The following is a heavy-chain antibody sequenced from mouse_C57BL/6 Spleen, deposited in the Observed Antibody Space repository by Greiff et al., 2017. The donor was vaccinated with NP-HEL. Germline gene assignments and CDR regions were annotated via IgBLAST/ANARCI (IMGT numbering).Heavy chain of an antibody. CDR3: AREERYYFDY. Sequence: EVHLVESGGGLVKPGGSLKLSCAASGFTFSSYAMSWVRQTPEKRLEWVATISDGGSYTYYPDNVKGRFTISRDNAKNNLYLQMSHLKSEDTAMYYCAREERYYFDYWGQGTTLTVSS. V-gene: IGHV5-4*01. J-gene: IGHJ2*01. CDR1: GFTFSSYA. CDR2: ISDGGSYT.